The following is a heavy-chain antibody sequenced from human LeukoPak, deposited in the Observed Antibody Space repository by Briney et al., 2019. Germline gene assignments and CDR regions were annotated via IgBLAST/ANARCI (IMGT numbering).Heavy chain of an antibody. CDR2: INHSGST. J-gene: IGHJ4*02. Sequence: SETLSLTCAVYGGSFSGYYWSWIRQPPGKGLEWIGEINHSGSTNYNPSLKSRVTISVDTSKNQFSLKLSSVTAADTAVYYCARRREYPDYWGQGTLVTVSS. D-gene: IGHD2/OR15-2a*01. CDR1: GGSFSGYY. CDR3: ARRREYPDY. V-gene: IGHV4-34*01.